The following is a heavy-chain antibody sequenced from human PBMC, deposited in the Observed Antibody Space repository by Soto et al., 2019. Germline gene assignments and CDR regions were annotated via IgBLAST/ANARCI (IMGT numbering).Heavy chain of an antibody. D-gene: IGHD4-17*01. CDR3: ARQLLEVTTPNWFDP. V-gene: IGHV4-39*01. Sequence: PSDTLSLTGTVSGGSISSSSHYWGWIRQPPGKGLEWIGSIYYSGSTYYNPSLKSRVTISVDTSKNQFSLKLSSVTAADTAVYYCARQLLEVTTPNWFDPWGQGTLVTVSS. CDR2: IYYSGST. J-gene: IGHJ5*02. CDR1: GGSISSSSHY.